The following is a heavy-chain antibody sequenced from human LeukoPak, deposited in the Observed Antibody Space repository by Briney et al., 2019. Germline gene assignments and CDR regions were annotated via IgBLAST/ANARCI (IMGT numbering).Heavy chain of an antibody. J-gene: IGHJ4*02. CDR1: GFTFSSYA. CDR2: ISYDGSNK. Sequence: GGSLRLSCAASGFTFSSYAMHWVRQAPGKGLEWVAVISYDGSNKYYADSVKGRFTISRDNSKNTLYLQMNSLRAEATAVYYCARDLGYSSSAAIFDYWGQGTLVTVSS. D-gene: IGHD6-13*01. CDR3: ARDLGYSSSAAIFDY. V-gene: IGHV3-30*04.